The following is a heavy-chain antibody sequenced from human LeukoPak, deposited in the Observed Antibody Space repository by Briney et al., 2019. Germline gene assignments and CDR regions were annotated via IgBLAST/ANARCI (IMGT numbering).Heavy chain of an antibody. Sequence: GASVKVSCKASGYTLTSYGISWVRQAPGQGLEWMGWISAYNGNTNYAQKLQGRVTMTTDTSTSTAYMELRSLRSDDTAVYYCARDHYYDSSGYYYGYYYYGMDVWGQGTTVTVSS. V-gene: IGHV1-18*01. J-gene: IGHJ6*02. CDR3: ARDHYYDSSGYYYGYYYYGMDV. CDR1: GYTLTSYG. D-gene: IGHD3-22*01. CDR2: ISAYNGNT.